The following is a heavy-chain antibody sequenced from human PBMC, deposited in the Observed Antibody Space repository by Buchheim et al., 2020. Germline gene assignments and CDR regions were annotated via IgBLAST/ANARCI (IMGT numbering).Heavy chain of an antibody. D-gene: IGHD6-19*01. CDR1: GGSFSGYY. V-gene: IGHV4-34*01. Sequence: QVQLQQWGAGLLKPSETLSLTCAVYGGSFSGYYWSWIRQPPGKGLEWIGEINHRGSTNYNPSLKSRATISVDTSTNKSSLKLSSVTAADTAVYYCARGGQWLAREYFQHWGQGTL. CDR2: INHRGST. J-gene: IGHJ1*01. CDR3: ARGGQWLAREYFQH.